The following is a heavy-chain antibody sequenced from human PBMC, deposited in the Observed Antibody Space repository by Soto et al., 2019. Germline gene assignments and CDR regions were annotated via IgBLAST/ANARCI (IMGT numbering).Heavy chain of an antibody. CDR2: IDTAGDT. J-gene: IGHJ2*01. D-gene: IGHD2-8*01. V-gene: IGHV3-13*04. CDR3: ARPRHNNRLYRDWNFDL. Sequence: EVQLVESGGGLVQPGGSLRLSCAASGFTFSTYDLHWVRQGTGKGLEWVSAIDTAGDTYYPGSVKGRFTISRDNAKNSLYLQMNSLRAGDTAVYYCARPRHNNRLYRDWNFDLWGRGTLVTVSS. CDR1: GFTFSTYD.